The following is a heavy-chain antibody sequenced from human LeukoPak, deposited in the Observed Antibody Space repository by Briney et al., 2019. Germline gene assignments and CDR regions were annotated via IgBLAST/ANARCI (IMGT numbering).Heavy chain of an antibody. CDR1: GGSFSGHY. D-gene: IGHD5-12*01. CDR3: ARDGEATIVEPPGFDY. CDR2: INHDGRT. V-gene: IGHV4-34*01. Sequence: PSETLSLTCSVYGGSFSGHYWSWIRQAPEKGLEWIGEINHDGRTNSNLSLKSRVTISVDTSKNQFSLKLTSVTAADTAVYYCARDGEATIVEPPGFDYWGQGTLVTVSS. J-gene: IGHJ4*02.